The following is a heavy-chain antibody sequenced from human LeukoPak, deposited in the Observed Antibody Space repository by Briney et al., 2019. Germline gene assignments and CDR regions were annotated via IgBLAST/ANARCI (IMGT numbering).Heavy chain of an antibody. Sequence: PGGSLRLSCAASGFTFSDYAMSWVRQAPGKGLVWVSRINSDGSTTSYADSVKGRFTISRDNAKNTLYLQMNSLRAEDTAVYYCARRNYYDMDVWGQGTTVTVSS. CDR3: ARRNYYDMDV. J-gene: IGHJ6*02. V-gene: IGHV3-74*01. CDR1: GFTFSDYA. CDR2: INSDGSTT.